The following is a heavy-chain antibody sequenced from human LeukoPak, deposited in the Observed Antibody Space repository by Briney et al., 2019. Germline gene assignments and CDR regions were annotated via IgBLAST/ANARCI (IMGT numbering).Heavy chain of an antibody. Sequence: GASVKVSCKTSGYRFKDDYMQWVRQAPGQGLEWMGWINPDSGFTNYAQRFQGRVTMTRDTSISTADMEVTRLTSDDTAVYYCAPTPQAYTSNWNVWGQGTLVTVSS. D-gene: IGHD3-16*01. CDR2: INPDSGFT. CDR3: APTPQAYTSNWNV. CDR1: GYRFKDDY. J-gene: IGHJ4*02. V-gene: IGHV1-2*02.